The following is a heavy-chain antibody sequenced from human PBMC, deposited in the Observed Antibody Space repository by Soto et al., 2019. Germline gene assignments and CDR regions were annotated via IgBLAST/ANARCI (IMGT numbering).Heavy chain of an antibody. J-gene: IGHJ6*02. CDR1: GGSISSGGYS. D-gene: IGHD3-22*01. V-gene: IGHV4-34*01. CDR3: ARFLKGGWLVLRRPDYYGMDV. Sequence: SETLSLTCAVSGGSISSGGYSWSWIRQPPGKGLEWIGEINHSGSTNYNPSLKSRVTISVDTSKNQFSLKLSSVTAADTAVYYCARFLKGGWLVLRRPDYYGMDVWGQGTTVTVSS. CDR2: INHSGST.